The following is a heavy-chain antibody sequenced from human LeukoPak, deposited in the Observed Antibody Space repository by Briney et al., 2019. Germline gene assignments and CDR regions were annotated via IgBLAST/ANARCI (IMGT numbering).Heavy chain of an antibody. V-gene: IGHV4-4*07. CDR3: ARVVVVVVPAAILGYYMDV. CDR2: IYTSGST. Sequence: PSETLSLTYTVSGGSISSYYWSWIRQPAGKGLEWIGRIYTSGSTNYNPSLKSRVTISVDTSKNQFSLKLSSVTAADTAVYYCARVVVVVVPAAILGYYMDVWGKGTTVTVSS. CDR1: GGSISSYY. J-gene: IGHJ6*03. D-gene: IGHD2-2*02.